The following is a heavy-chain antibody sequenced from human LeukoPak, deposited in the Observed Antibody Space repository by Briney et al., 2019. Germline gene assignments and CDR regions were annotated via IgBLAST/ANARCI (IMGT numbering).Heavy chain of an antibody. CDR3: ARDRGDFWSGYYILDY. Sequence: SETLSLTCTVSGGSISSYYWSWIRQPPGKGLEWIGYIYYSGSTNYNPSLKSRVTISVDTSKNQFSLELSSVTAADTAVYYCARDRGDFWSGYYILDYWGQGTLVTVSS. CDR1: GGSISSYY. D-gene: IGHD3-3*01. J-gene: IGHJ4*02. CDR2: IYYSGST. V-gene: IGHV4-59*01.